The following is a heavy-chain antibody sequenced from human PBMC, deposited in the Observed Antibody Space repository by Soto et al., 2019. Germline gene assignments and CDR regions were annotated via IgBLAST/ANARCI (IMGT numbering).Heavy chain of an antibody. CDR2: VSGDGYAS. Sequence: GGSPRLSCAGSGFTFSSNAMSWVRQAPGKGLEWVSSVSGDGYASDYADSVKGRFTVSRHNSKNTLYLQMNSLRAEDTAVYYCAKRHYYGSGSFALATWGQGTLVTVSS. CDR1: GFTFSSNA. D-gene: IGHD3-10*01. J-gene: IGHJ4*03. CDR3: AKRHYYGSGSFALAT. V-gene: IGHV3-23*01.